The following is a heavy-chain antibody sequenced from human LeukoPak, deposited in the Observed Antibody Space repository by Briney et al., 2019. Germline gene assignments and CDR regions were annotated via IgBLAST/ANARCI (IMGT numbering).Heavy chain of an antibody. D-gene: IGHD1-26*01. J-gene: IGHJ4*02. V-gene: IGHV4-38-2*02. CDR3: ARVSSGSYLNLDY. CDR1: SYSISSGYY. Sequence: SETLSLTCTVSSYSISSGYYWGWIRQPPGKGLEWIGSVYQSGSTYYNPSLKSRVTISVDTSKNQFSLKLTSVTAADTAVYYCARVSSGSYLNLDYWGQGTLVTVSS. CDR2: VYQSGST.